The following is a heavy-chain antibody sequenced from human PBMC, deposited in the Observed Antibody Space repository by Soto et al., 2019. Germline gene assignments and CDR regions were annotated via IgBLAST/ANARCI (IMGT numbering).Heavy chain of an antibody. CDR2: INSDGSST. CDR1: GFTFSSYW. D-gene: IGHD2-21*02. Sequence: GGSLRLSCAASGFTFSSYWMHWVRQAPGKGLVWVSRINSDGSSTSYADSVKGRLTISRDNAKNTLYLQMNSLRAEDTAVYYYARDGYCGGACPHFDPWGQGTLVTVSS. J-gene: IGHJ5*02. CDR3: ARDGYCGGACPHFDP. V-gene: IGHV3-74*01.